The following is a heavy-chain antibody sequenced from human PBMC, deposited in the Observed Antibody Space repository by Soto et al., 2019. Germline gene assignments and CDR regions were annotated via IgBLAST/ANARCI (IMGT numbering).Heavy chain of an antibody. V-gene: IGHV3-23*01. CDR1: GFTFSSYD. D-gene: IGHD6-13*01. CDR3: AKISSRFSGDL. CDR2: ISGSGGST. Sequence: PGGSLRLSCAASGFTFSSYDMSLVRQAPGKGLEWVSGISGSGGSTYYADSVKGRFTISRDNSKSTLYLQVNSLRVEDTAVYYCAKISSRFSGDLWGQGTMVTVSS. J-gene: IGHJ3*01.